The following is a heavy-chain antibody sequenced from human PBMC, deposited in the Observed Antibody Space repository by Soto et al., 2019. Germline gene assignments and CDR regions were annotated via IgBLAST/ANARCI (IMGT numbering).Heavy chain of an antibody. CDR1: GLTFSSYA. V-gene: IGHV3-23*01. Sequence: EVQLLESGGVLVQPGGSPRLSCAASGLTFSSYAMTWVRQAPGKGLEWGSAMSGGGETTYYADSVKGRFTISRDNSRNTLYLQMNSLRADDSAAYYCAKWHTYYYDSRGFSGFDCWGRGALVTVSS. D-gene: IGHD3-22*01. CDR3: AKWHTYYYDSRGFSGFDC. CDR2: MSGGGETT. J-gene: IGHJ4*02.